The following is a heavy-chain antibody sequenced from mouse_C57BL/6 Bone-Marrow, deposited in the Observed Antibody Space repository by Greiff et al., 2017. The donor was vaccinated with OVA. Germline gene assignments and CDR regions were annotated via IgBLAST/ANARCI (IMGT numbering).Heavy chain of an antibody. D-gene: IGHD1-1*01. CDR1: GFTFSDYG. Sequence: EVKLVESGGGLVKPGGSLKLSCAASGFTFSDYGMHWVRQAPEKGLEWVAYISSGSSTIYYADTVKGRFTIYRDNAKNTLFLQMTSLRSEDTAMYYCARNYGSSFYWYFDVWGTGTTVTVSS. J-gene: IGHJ1*03. CDR3: ARNYGSSFYWYFDV. CDR2: ISSGSSTI. V-gene: IGHV5-17*01.